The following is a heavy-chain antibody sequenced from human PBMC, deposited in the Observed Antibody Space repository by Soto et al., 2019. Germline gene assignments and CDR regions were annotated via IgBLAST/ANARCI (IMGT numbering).Heavy chain of an antibody. D-gene: IGHD6-13*01. CDR1: GYTFTGNY. Sequence: QVQLVQSGAEVKKPGASVKVSCKAPGYTFTGNYIHWVRQAPGQGLEGRGWINPNSGGTNYAQKFQGWVTMTRDTSISTAYMELSRLRSDDTAVYYCARDIAAAGTKEYYFDYWGQGTLVSVSS. CDR2: INPNSGGT. J-gene: IGHJ4*02. V-gene: IGHV1-2*04. CDR3: ARDIAAAGTKEYYFDY.